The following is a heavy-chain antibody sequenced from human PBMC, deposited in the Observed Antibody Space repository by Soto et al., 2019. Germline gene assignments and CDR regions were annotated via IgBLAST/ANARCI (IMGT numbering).Heavy chain of an antibody. V-gene: IGHV2-5*02. Sequence: QITLKESGPTLVKPTQTLTLTCTFSAFSLSTGGVGVGWIRQPPGKALEWLALIYWDDDKRYSPSLRSRLTITNETSKNXVXLXMXHMDPVDTATYYCIHSRCGGDCLQSYASYYYYGMDVWGHGTTVTVSS. CDR1: AFSLSTGGVG. CDR2: IYWDDDK. D-gene: IGHD2-21*02. J-gene: IGHJ6*02. CDR3: IHSRCGGDCLQSYASYYYYGMDV.